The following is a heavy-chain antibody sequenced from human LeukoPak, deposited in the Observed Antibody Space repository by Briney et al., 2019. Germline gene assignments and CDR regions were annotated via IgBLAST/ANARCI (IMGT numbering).Heavy chain of an antibody. V-gene: IGHV1-69*13. CDR3: ARAPLVPREGLRSAMAFDP. CDR2: IIPIFGTA. Sequence: GASVKVSCKASGGTFSSYAISWVRQAPGQGLEWMGGIIPIFGTANYAQKFQGRVTITADESTSTAYMELSSLRSEDTAVYYCARAPLVPREGLRSAMAFDPWGQGTLVTVSS. D-gene: IGHD3-3*01. J-gene: IGHJ5*02. CDR1: GGTFSSYA.